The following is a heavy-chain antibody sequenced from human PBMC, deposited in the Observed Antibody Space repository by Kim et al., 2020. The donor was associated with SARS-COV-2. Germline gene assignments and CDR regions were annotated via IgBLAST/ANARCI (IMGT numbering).Heavy chain of an antibody. Sequence: SETLSLTCAVYGGSFSGYYWSWIRQPPGKGLEWIGEINHSGSTNYNPSLKSRVTISVDTSKNQFSLKLSSVTAADTAVYYCAWGIAASMDVWGQGTTVTVSS. J-gene: IGHJ6*02. CDR2: INHSGST. CDR3: AWGIAASMDV. D-gene: IGHD6-13*01. CDR1: GGSFSGYY. V-gene: IGHV4-34*01.